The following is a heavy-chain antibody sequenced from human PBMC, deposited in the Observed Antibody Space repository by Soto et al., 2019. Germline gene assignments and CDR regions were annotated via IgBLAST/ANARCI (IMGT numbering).Heavy chain of an antibody. Sequence: ASVKVSCKASGYTFASYGISWVRQAPGQGLEWMGWISAYNGNTNYAQKLQGRVTMTTDTSTSTAYMELRSLRSDDTAVYYCARDSSGWNPFDYWGQGTLVTVSS. CDR3: ARDSSGWNPFDY. CDR2: ISAYNGNT. J-gene: IGHJ4*02. CDR1: GYTFASYG. V-gene: IGHV1-18*01. D-gene: IGHD6-19*01.